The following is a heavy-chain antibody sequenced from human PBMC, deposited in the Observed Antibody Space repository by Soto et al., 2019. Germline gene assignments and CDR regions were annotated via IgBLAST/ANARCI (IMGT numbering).Heavy chain of an antibody. CDR1: GGSISSSDYY. V-gene: IGHV4-39*01. J-gene: IGHJ4*02. Sequence: SETLSLTCTVSGGSISSSDYYWGRIRQATGKGLEWIGTISYSGSTYYNPSLKSRITISVDTSKNQFSLKLSSVTAADTAVYYCARGPSGHKVDYWGKGTLVTVSS. CDR3: ARGPSGHKVDY. D-gene: IGHD1-26*01. CDR2: ISYSGST.